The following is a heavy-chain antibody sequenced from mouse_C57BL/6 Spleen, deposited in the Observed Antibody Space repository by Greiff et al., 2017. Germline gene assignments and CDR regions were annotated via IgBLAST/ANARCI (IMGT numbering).Heavy chain of an antibody. D-gene: IGHD2-4*01. J-gene: IGHJ2*01. CDR2: IDPSDSET. Sequence: QVQLQQPGAELVRPGSSVKLSCKASGYTFTSYWMHWVKQRPIQGLEWIGNIDPSDSETHYNQKFKDKATLTVDKSSSTAYMQLSSLTSEDSAVYYCARWKDYDGYYFDYWGQGTTLTVSS. CDR3: ARWKDYDGYYFDY. V-gene: IGHV1-52*01. CDR1: GYTFTSYW.